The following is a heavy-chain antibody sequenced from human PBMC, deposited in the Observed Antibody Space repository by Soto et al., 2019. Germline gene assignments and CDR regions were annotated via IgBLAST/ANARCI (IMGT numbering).Heavy chain of an antibody. CDR2: ISAYKSIT. V-gene: IGHV1-18*01. CDR3: AIFRGPCP. CDR1: GYTFNSYG. Sequence: APVKVSCKASGYTFNSYGCSWVRKAPGQGVEWIGWISAYKSITNYAQRLQRRVTMTTDTSTSTAYMELSSLRSEDTAVYYCAIFRGPCPWGQGTLGTVS. J-gene: IGHJ5*02. D-gene: IGHD3-10*01.